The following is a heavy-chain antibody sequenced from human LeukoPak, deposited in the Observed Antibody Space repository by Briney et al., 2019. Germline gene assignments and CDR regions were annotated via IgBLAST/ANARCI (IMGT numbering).Heavy chain of an antibody. CDR1: GGSISSSTYC. CDR3: ARHRGINAPIDS. J-gene: IGHJ4*02. D-gene: IGHD3-10*01. CDR2: MYSSGNT. V-gene: IGHV4-39*01. Sequence: SETLSLTCTVSGGSISSSTYCWGWIRQPPGKGLEWIGTMYSSGNTYYNPSLKGRATVSIDTAKNQFSLTLSSVTAADTAVYYCARHRGINAPIDSWGQGTLVTVPS.